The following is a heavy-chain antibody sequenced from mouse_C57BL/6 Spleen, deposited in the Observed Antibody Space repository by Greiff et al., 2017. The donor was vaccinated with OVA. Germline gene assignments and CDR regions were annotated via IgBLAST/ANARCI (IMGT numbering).Heavy chain of an antibody. V-gene: IGHV1-82*01. J-gene: IGHJ4*01. Sequence: QVQLQQSGPELVKPGASVKISCKASGYAFSSSWMNWVKQRPGKGLEWIGRIYPGDGDTNYNGKFKGKATLTADKSSSTAYMQLSSLTSEDSAVYYCARPSYYYGSSYAMDYWGQGTSVTVSS. CDR1: GYAFSSSW. D-gene: IGHD1-1*01. CDR2: IYPGDGDT. CDR3: ARPSYYYGSSYAMDY.